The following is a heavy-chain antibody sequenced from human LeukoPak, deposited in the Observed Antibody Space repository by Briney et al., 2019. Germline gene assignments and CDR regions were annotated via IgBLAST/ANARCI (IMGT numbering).Heavy chain of an antibody. CDR3: ARHARWGGDRTGGPHDAFDI. CDR1: GYSFTSYW. J-gene: IGHJ3*02. Sequence: GESLKISCKGSGYSFTSYWVGWVRQMPGKGLEWMGIIYPGDSDTRYSPSFQGQVTISADKSISTAYLQWSSLKASDTAMYYCARHARWGGDRTGGPHDAFDIWGQGTMVTVSS. D-gene: IGHD2-21*02. CDR2: IYPGDSDT. V-gene: IGHV5-51*01.